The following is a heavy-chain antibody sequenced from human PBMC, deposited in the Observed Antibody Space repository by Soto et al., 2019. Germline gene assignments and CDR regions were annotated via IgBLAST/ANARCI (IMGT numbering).Heavy chain of an antibody. J-gene: IGHJ4*02. D-gene: IGHD6-13*01. V-gene: IGHV4-4*02. CDR3: ARAAMGGSSWRFDY. Sequence: QVQLQEAGPRLVKPSGTLSLTCAVSGGSISSSNWWSWVRQPPGKGLEWIGEIYHSGSTNNNPSLKSRGTISGDKSKNQFSLKLSSMTAADTAVYYCARAAMGGSSWRFDYWGQGTLVTVSS. CDR2: IYHSGST. CDR1: GGSISSSNW.